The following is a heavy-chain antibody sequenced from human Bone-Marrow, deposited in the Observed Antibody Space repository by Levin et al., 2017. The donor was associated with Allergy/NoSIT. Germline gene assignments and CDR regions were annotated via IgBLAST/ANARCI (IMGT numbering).Heavy chain of an antibody. J-gene: IGHJ3*02. D-gene: IGHD2-15*01. Sequence: GGSLRLSCVGSGFTFSNYNMNWVRQAPGKGLEWVSSISSSSSYINYAESVTGRFTTSRDSAKNSVYLQMNSLRAEDTAVYYCAGVTFCSGGSCNSGSFDIWGQGTMVSVSS. CDR2: ISSSSSYI. V-gene: IGHV3-21*01. CDR1: GFTFSNYN. CDR3: AGVTFCSGGSCNSGSFDI.